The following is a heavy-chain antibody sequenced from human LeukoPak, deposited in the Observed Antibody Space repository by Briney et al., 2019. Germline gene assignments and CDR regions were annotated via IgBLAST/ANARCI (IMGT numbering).Heavy chain of an antibody. V-gene: IGHV4-39*07. CDR2: ISYSGST. J-gene: IGHJ4*02. Sequence: PSETLSLTCIVSGGSMSSSNYYWGWIRQPPGKGLEWTGSISYSGSTYYNPSLESRVIISVDTSKNQFSLKLSSVTAADTAVYYCARSFGGAARIFDYWGQGTLVTVSS. CDR3: ARSFGGAARIFDY. D-gene: IGHD2-15*01. CDR1: GGSMSSSNYY.